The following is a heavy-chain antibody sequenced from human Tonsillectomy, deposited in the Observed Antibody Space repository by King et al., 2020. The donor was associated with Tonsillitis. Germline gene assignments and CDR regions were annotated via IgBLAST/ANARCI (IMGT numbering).Heavy chain of an antibody. V-gene: IGHV1-8*01. J-gene: IGHJ6*02. D-gene: IGHD3-3*01. CDR1: GYTFTSYD. Sequence: VQLVESGAEVKKPGDSVKVSCKASGYTFTSYDINWGRQATGQGLEWMGWMNPNSGNTGYAQKFQGRVTMTRNTSISKAYMELSSLRTEDTAVYYCARAQYYDFWSGYYSYYYGIDVWGQGTTVTGSS. CDR2: MNPNSGNT. CDR3: ARAQYYDFWSGYYSYYYGIDV.